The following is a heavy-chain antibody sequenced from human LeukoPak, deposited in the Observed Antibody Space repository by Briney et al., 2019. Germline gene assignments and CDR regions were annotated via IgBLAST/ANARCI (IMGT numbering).Heavy chain of an antibody. CDR1: GFTFSSYE. CDR2: ISSSGSTI. CDR3: ARSPAGANYYLDV. V-gene: IGHV3-48*03. Sequence: GGSLRLSCAASGFTFSSYEMNWVRQAPGKGLEWVSYISSSGSTIYYADSVKGRFTISRDNAKNSLSLQMNSLRAEDTAVYYCARSPAGANYYLDVWGKGTTVTISS. J-gene: IGHJ6*03. D-gene: IGHD1-14*01.